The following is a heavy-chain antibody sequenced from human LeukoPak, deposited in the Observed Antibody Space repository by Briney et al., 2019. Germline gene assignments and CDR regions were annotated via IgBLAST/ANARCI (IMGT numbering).Heavy chain of an antibody. CDR2: IYYSGST. D-gene: IGHD5-18*01. CDR3: ARGTGYSYERSFDY. V-gene: IGHV4-30-4*01. CDR1: GGSISSGDYY. Sequence: SETLSLTCTVSGGSISSGDYYCSWIRQPPGKGLEWIGYIYYSGSTYYNPSLKSRVTISVDTSKNQFSLKLSSVTAADTAVYYCARGTGYSYERSFDYWGQGTLFTVSS. J-gene: IGHJ4*02.